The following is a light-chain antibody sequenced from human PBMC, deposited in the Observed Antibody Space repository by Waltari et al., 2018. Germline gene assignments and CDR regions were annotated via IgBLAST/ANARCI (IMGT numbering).Light chain of an antibody. CDR2: EAS. CDR1: QSISIN. Sequence: EVVMTQSPATLSVSQGERATLSCRASQSISINMVWYQQRPGQAPRLLIYEASMRATDIPARFSGSGSGTECTLTISSVQSEDAAVYYCQQFNDWARTFGQGTKVEIK. J-gene: IGKJ1*01. V-gene: IGKV3-15*01. CDR3: QQFNDWART.